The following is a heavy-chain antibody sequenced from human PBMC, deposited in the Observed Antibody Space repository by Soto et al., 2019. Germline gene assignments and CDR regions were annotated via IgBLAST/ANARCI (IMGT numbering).Heavy chain of an antibody. J-gene: IGHJ6*02. CDR1: GGSISSSNW. V-gene: IGHV4-4*02. Sequence: QVQLQESGPGLVKPSGTLSLTCAVSGGSISSSNWWSGVRRPPGKGLAWIGEISHSGSTNYNPSLKRRVTISVDKSKNQFSLKLSSVTAADTTVYYCARDRYYYYYGMDVWVQATTVTVSS. CDR2: ISHSGST. CDR3: ARDRYYYYYGMDV.